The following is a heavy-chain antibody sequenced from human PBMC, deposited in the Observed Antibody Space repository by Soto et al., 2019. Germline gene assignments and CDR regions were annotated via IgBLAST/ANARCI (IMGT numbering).Heavy chain of an antibody. CDR3: AREFGGIDFVVVPAAILGYCSGGSCYPYYYGMDV. CDR1: GDTVSSDSAT. CDR2: TFYRSKWYN. D-gene: IGHD2-15*01. V-gene: IGHV6-1*01. Sequence: PSQTLSLTCAISGDTVSSDSATWTWIRQSPSRGLEWLGRTFYRSKWYNDYAVSVKSRITINPDTSKNQFSLQLNSVTPEDTAVYYCAREFGGIDFVVVPAAILGYCSGGSCYPYYYGMDVWGQGTTVTVSS. J-gene: IGHJ6*02.